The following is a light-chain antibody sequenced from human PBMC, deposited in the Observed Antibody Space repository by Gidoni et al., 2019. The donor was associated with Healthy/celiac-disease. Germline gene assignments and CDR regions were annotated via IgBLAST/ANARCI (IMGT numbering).Light chain of an antibody. Sequence: QSALTQPASVSGSPGQSITISCTGTSSDVGGYNYVSWYQHHPGKAPNLMIYDVSNRPSGVSNRFSGSKSGNTASLTISGLQAEDEADYYCSSYTSSSIRVFGGGTKLTVL. CDR3: SSYTSSSIRV. V-gene: IGLV2-14*03. CDR1: SSDVGGYNY. J-gene: IGLJ3*02. CDR2: DVS.